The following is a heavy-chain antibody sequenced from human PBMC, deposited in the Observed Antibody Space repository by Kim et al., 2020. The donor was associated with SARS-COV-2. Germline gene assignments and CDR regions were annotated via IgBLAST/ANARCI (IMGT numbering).Heavy chain of an antibody. CDR1: GYSFTSYW. CDR2: IYPGDSDT. CDR3: ARQRRGVYYYYGMDV. D-gene: IGHD3-10*01. J-gene: IGHJ6*02. V-gene: IGHV5-51*01. Sequence: GESLKISCKGSGYSFTSYWIGWVRQMPGKGLEWMGIIYPGDSDTRYSPSFQGQVTISADKSISTAYLQWSSLKASDTAMYYCARQRRGVYYYYGMDVWGQGTTVTVSS.